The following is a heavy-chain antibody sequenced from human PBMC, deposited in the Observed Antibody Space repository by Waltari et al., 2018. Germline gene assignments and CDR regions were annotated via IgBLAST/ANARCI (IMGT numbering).Heavy chain of an antibody. CDR3: ARGRGWDAGWGFGS. V-gene: IGHV6-1*02. D-gene: IGHD6-19*01. J-gene: IGHJ4*02. CDR1: GDSISGVGV. Sequence: QIQLQQSGPGLVRPSQTLSITCAISGDSISGVGVWNWVRQSPSRGLEWLGRIFYESKWYFEYAPSLGSRVTITPDTDKNHVSLQLTSVTPEDTAMYYCARGRGWDAGWGFGSWGQGTQVTVSS. CDR2: IFYESKWYF.